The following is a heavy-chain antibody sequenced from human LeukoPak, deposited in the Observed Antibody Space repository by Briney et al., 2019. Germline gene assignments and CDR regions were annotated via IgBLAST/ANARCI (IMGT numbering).Heavy chain of an antibody. CDR2: ISSGGFFI. CDR3: ARDLNSGYERRYYGMDV. J-gene: IGHJ6*02. Sequence: GGSLRLSCAASGFTFTSYSMNWVRQAPGKGLEWVSSISSGGFFIYYADSVKGRFTISRDNAKNSLYLQMNSLRAEDTAVYYCARDLNSGYERRYYGMDVWGQGTTVTVSS. D-gene: IGHD5-12*01. V-gene: IGHV3-21*01. CDR1: GFTFTSYS.